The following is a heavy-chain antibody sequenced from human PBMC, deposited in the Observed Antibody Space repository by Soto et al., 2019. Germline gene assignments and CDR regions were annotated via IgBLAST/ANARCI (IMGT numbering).Heavy chain of an antibody. CDR1: GFTFTNYW. CDR3: AGGIQYRYGMYV. D-gene: IGHD3-16*02. CDR2: INGDGSNT. Sequence: GGSLRLSCAATGFTFTNYWMHWVRQAPGKGLVWVSRINGDGSNTFYADSVKGRLTISRDNAENTVYLQMNSLRAEDTAVYYCAGGIQYRYGMYVWGQGTTVTVSS. V-gene: IGHV3-74*01. J-gene: IGHJ6*02.